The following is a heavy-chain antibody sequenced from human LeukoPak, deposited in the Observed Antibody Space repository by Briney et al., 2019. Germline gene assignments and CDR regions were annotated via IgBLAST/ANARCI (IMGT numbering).Heavy chain of an antibody. D-gene: IGHD6-13*01. V-gene: IGHV3-21*01. CDR2: ISSSSSYI. Sequence: GGSLRLSCVASGFTFSSYSMNWVRQAPGKGLEWVSSISSSSSYIYYADSVKGRFTISRDNAKNSLYLQMNSLRAEDTAVYYCAPSSSWHFDYWGQGTLVTVSS. CDR1: GFTFSSYS. J-gene: IGHJ4*02. CDR3: APSSSWHFDY.